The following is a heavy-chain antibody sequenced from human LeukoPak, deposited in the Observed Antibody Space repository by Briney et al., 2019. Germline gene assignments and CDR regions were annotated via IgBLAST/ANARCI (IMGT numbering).Heavy chain of an antibody. J-gene: IGHJ3*02. CDR1: GFTFSSYA. CDR2: ISGSGGST. CDR3: ARKIMMGVTFDAFDI. D-gene: IGHD1-26*01. V-gene: IGHV3-23*01. Sequence: QPGASLRLSCAASGFTFSSYAMSWVRQAPGKGLEWVSAISGSGGSTYYADSVKGRFTISRDDVRNTLDLQMKDLRPEDTAVYFCARKIMMGVTFDAFDIWGQGTLVTVSP.